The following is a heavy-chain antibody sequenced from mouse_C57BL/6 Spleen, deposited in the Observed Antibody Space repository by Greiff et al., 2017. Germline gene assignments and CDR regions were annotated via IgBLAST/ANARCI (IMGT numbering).Heavy chain of an antibody. CDR2: ISSGGSYT. CDR1: GFTFSSYG. CDR3: ARQGTGTKNFDV. D-gene: IGHD4-1*01. J-gene: IGHJ1*03. Sequence: DVKLVESGGDLVKPGGSLKLSCAASGFTFSSYGMSWVRQTPDKRLEWVATISSGGSYTYYPDSVKGRFTISRDNAKNTLYLQMSSLKSEDTAMYYCARQGTGTKNFDVWGTGTTVTVSS. V-gene: IGHV5-6*02.